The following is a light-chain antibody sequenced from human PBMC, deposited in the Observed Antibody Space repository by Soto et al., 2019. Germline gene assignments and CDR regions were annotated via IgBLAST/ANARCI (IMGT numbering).Light chain of an antibody. CDR3: SSYTSSSTPV. CDR2: EVS. V-gene: IGLV2-14*01. CDR1: SSDVGGYNY. Sequence: QSVLTQPACVSGSPGQSITISCTGTSSDVGGYNYVSWYQQHPGKAPKLMIYEVSNRPSGVSNRFSGSKSGNTASLTISGLQAEDEADYYSSSYTSSSTPVFGTGTKVTVL. J-gene: IGLJ1*01.